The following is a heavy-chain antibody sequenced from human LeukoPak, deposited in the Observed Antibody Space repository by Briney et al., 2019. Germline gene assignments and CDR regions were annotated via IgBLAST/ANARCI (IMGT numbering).Heavy chain of an antibody. V-gene: IGHV3-21*01. Sequence: KTGGSLRLSCAASGFTFSSYSMNWVRQAPGKGLEWVSSISSTSNYIYYADSVKGRFTISRDNAKSSLYLQMNSLRAEDTAVYYCARADWGHSVYFDYWGQGTLVTVSS. J-gene: IGHJ4*02. CDR1: GFTFSSYS. CDR2: ISSTSNYI. CDR3: ARADWGHSVYFDY. D-gene: IGHD3/OR15-3a*01.